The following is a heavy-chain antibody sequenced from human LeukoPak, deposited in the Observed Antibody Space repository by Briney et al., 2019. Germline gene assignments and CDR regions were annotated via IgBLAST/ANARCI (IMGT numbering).Heavy chain of an antibody. J-gene: IGHJ3*02. CDR3: ARARSHAFDI. CDR1: GFTFSSYS. CDR2: IYSGGYT. D-gene: IGHD4-17*01. Sequence: GGSLRLSCAASGFTFSSYSMNWVRQAPGKGLEWVSVIYSGGYTYYADSVKGRFTISRDNSKNTLYLQVNSLRAEDTAVYYCARARSHAFDIWGLGTMVTVS. V-gene: IGHV3-66*01.